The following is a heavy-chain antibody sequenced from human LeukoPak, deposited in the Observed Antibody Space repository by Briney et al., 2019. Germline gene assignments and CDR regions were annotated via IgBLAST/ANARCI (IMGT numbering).Heavy chain of an antibody. D-gene: IGHD6-13*01. CDR1: GFTFSRYA. J-gene: IGHJ5*02. CDR2: ISGSGGST. Sequence: GGSLRLSCAASGFTFSRYAMSWVRQAPGKGLEWVSDISGSGGSTYYADCVKGRVTISRDNSKNTLYLQMNSRRAEDTAVYYCAKDKIGAGDAWGQGTLVTVSS. V-gene: IGHV3-23*01. CDR3: AKDKIGAGDA.